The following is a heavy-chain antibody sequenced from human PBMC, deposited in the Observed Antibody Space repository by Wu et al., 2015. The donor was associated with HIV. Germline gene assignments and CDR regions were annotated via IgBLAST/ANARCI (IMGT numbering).Heavy chain of an antibody. CDR1: GGTFSSYA. CDR3: ASLVVRPGGYYYYYMDV. D-gene: IGHD2-2*01. CDR2: IIPIFGTA. Sequence: QVQLVQSGAEVKKPGASVKVSCKASGGTFSSYAISWVRQAPGQGLEWMGGIIPIFGTANYAQKFQGRVTITADESTSTAYMELSSLRSEDTAVYYCASLVVRPGGYYYYYMDVWGKGTTVTVSS. V-gene: IGHV1-69*01. J-gene: IGHJ6*03.